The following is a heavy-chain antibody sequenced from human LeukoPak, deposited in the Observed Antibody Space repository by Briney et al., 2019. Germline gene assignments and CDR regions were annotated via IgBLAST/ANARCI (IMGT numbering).Heavy chain of an antibody. CDR2: IIPILGIA. CDR3: ARDVASIAARTRTYNWFDH. D-gene: IGHD6-6*01. CDR1: GGTFISYA. J-gene: IGHJ5*02. V-gene: IGHV1-69*04. Sequence: SVKVSCKASGGTFISYAISWVRQAPGQGLEWMGRIIPILGIANYAQKFQGRVTITAHNPTSTAYMELSSLRSEDTAVYYCARDVASIAARTRTYNWFDHWGQGTLVTVSS.